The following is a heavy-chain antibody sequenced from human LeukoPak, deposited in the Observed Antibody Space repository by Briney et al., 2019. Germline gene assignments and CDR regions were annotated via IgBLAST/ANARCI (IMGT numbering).Heavy chain of an antibody. D-gene: IGHD3-3*01. J-gene: IGHJ3*02. V-gene: IGHV4-59*11. Sequence: SETLSLTCTVSGGSISSHYWSWIRQPPGKGLEWIGYIYYSGSTNYNPSLKSRVTISVDTSKNQFSLKLSSVTAADTAVCYCARAKKYYDFWSGYYSNAFDIWGQGTMVTVSS. CDR2: IYYSGST. CDR3: ARAKKYYDFWSGYYSNAFDI. CDR1: GGSISSHY.